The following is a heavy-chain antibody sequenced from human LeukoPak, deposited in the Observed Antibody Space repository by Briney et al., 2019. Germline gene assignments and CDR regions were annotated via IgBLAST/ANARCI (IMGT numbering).Heavy chain of an antibody. V-gene: IGHV1-69*13. CDR1: GGTFSSYA. D-gene: IGHD3-22*01. CDR2: ITPIFGTA. Sequence: ASVKVSCKASGGTFSSYAISWARQAPGQGLEWMGGITPIFGTANYAQKFQGRVTITADESTSTAYMELSSLRSEDTAVYYCARDLDYDSSGYSRFDYWGQGTLVTVSS. J-gene: IGHJ4*02. CDR3: ARDLDYDSSGYSRFDY.